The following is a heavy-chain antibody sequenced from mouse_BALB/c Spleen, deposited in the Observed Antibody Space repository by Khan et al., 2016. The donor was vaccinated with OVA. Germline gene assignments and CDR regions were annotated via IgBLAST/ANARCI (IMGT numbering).Heavy chain of an antibody. Sequence: VQLKQSGAELVKPGASVKLSCTASGFNIKDTYMHWVKQRPEQGLEWIGRIDPANGNTKYDPKFQGKATITAETSSNKAYLQLSSLTSEDTAVYYCARDYWDVFAYWGQGTLVTVSA. D-gene: IGHD4-1*01. CDR1: GFNIKDTY. J-gene: IGHJ3*01. CDR2: IDPANGNT. CDR3: ARDYWDVFAY. V-gene: IGHV14-3*02.